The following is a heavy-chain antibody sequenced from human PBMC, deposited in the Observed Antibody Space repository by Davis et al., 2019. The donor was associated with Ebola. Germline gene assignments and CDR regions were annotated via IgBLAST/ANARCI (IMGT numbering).Heavy chain of an antibody. Sequence: SVKVSCKASGGTFGSYAISWVRQAPGQGLEWMGGVIPMFGTSKYAQKFQDRVTITADESTSTAYMELSSLRSDDTAVYYCARGRPWLWVATPVRFDSWGLGTLVIVSS. CDR1: GGTFGSYA. J-gene: IGHJ4*02. V-gene: IGHV1-69*13. CDR3: ARGRPWLWVATPVRFDS. CDR2: VIPMFGTS. D-gene: IGHD2-21*02.